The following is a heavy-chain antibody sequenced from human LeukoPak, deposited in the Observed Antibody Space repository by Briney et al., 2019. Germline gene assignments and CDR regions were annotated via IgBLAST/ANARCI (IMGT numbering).Heavy chain of an antibody. V-gene: IGHV3-7*01. D-gene: IGHD2-2*01. CDR2: IKQDGSEK. Sequence: GGSLRLSCAASGFTFSSYWMSWVRQAPGKGLEWVANIKQDGSEKYYVDSVKGRFTISRDNDKNSLYLQMNSLRAEDTAVYYCARAPDIVVVPAYFDYWGQGTLVTVSS. CDR1: GFTFSSYW. CDR3: ARAPDIVVVPAYFDY. J-gene: IGHJ4*02.